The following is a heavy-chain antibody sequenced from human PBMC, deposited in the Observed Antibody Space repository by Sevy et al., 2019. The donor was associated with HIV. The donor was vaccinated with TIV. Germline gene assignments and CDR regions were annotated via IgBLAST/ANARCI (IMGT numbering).Heavy chain of an antibody. CDR2: ISWNGGST. D-gene: IGHD4-4*01. Sequence: GGSLRLSCAASGFTFDDYTMHWVRQAPGKGLEWVSLISWNGGSTYYADSVKGRFTISGDNSKNSLYLQMNSLSTEDAALYYCAKAYRNYYYYGMDVWGQGTTVTVSS. CDR3: AKAYRNYYYYGMDV. J-gene: IGHJ6*02. CDR1: GFTFDDYT. V-gene: IGHV3-43*01.